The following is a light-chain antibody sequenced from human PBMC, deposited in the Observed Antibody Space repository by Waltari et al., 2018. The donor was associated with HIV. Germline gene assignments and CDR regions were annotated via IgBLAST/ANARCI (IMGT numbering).Light chain of an antibody. Sequence: QSVLTQPPSASGTPGQRVTIACSGSNSNIGSNTVNWYKQVPGTAPKLLIYNNYERPSGVPYRFPGSKSGPSASLAISGLQSEDDGDYYCAAWDGSLLGVLFGGGTKLTVL. CDR3: AAWDGSLLGVL. CDR1: NSNIGSNT. CDR2: NNY. J-gene: IGLJ2*01. V-gene: IGLV1-44*01.